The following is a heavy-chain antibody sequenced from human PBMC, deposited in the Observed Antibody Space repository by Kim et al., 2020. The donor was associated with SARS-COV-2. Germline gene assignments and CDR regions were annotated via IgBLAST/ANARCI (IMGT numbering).Heavy chain of an antibody. CDR3: ANHYDILTGPWAFDI. Sequence: SVQGQFTISRDNSKHTFTLQMKRLRAEDTAVYYCANHYDILTGPWAFDIWGQGTMVTVSS. J-gene: IGHJ3*02. V-gene: IGHV3-23*01. D-gene: IGHD3-9*01.